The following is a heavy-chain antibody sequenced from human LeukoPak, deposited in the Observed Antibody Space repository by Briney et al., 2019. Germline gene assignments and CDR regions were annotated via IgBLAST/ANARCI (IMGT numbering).Heavy chain of an antibody. J-gene: IGHJ5*02. CDR1: GYTFSNFA. CDR3: ISDLCGRDDQ. D-gene: IGHD1-1*01. Sequence: QPGGSLRLSCEVSGYTFSNFAVNWVRQAPGKGLEWVAVISKDGTYKYFSDSVKGRFTVSRDNAKDTLYLQMSSLRDEDTAVYYCISDLCGRDDQWGRGTLVTVSS. V-gene: IGHV3-30*04. CDR2: ISKDGTYK.